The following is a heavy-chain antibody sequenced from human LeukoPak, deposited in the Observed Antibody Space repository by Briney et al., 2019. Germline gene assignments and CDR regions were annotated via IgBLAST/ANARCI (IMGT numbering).Heavy chain of an antibody. V-gene: IGHV1-2*02. D-gene: IGHD6-13*01. Sequence: GASVKVSFKASGYTFTGYFMHWVRQAPGQGLEWMGWINPNSGGTNYAQNFQGRVTMTRDTSISTAYMELGRLRSDDTAFYYCARVLGYSSSWMDYWGQGTLVTVSS. CDR3: ARVLGYSSSWMDY. CDR2: INPNSGGT. J-gene: IGHJ4*02. CDR1: GYTFTGYF.